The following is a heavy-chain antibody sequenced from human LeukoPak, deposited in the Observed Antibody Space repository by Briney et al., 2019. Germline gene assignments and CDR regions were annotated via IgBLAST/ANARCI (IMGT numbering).Heavy chain of an antibody. Sequence: GGSLRLSCAASGFTFSNYYMNWVRQAPGKGLEWVSYISSSSSSIYYADSVKGRFTISRDNAKNSLSLQMNSLRDEDTAVYYCARDRTSVTTHDAFDIWGQGTMVTVSS. CDR2: ISSSSSSI. V-gene: IGHV3-48*02. J-gene: IGHJ3*02. CDR1: GFTFSNYY. D-gene: IGHD4-17*01. CDR3: ARDRTSVTTHDAFDI.